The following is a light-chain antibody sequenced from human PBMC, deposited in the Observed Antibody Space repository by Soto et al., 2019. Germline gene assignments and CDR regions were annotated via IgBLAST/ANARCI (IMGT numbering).Light chain of an antibody. CDR2: EVN. J-gene: IGLJ2*01. CDR1: SSDVGVYDF. Sequence: HSALTQPASVSGSPGQSITISCTGTSSDVGVYDFVSWYQQHPGRAPKLIIYEVNNRPSGVSDRFSGSKSGNTASLTISGLQAEDEADYHCSSYTTSTTLVIFGGGTKLTVL. CDR3: SSYTTSTTLVI. V-gene: IGLV2-14*01.